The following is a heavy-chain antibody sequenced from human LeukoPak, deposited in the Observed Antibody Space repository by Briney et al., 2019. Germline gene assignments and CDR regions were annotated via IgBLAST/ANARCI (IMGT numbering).Heavy chain of an antibody. J-gene: IGHJ4*02. CDR1: GFTFTNAW. D-gene: IGHD4-17*01. CDR3: AKDRSTVTRTFDY. Sequence: TGGSLRLSCAASGFTFTNAWMNWVRQAPGKGLEWVSAISGSGGSTYYADSVKGRFTISRDNSKNTLYLQMNSLRAEDTAVYYCAKDRSTVTRTFDYWGQGTLVTVSS. CDR2: ISGSGGST. V-gene: IGHV3-23*01.